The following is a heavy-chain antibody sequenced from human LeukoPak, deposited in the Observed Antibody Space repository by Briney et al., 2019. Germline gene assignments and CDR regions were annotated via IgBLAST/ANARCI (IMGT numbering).Heavy chain of an antibody. CDR3: TKDLMTGFSSGWYFAY. V-gene: IGHV3-23*01. D-gene: IGHD6-19*01. CDR1: GFRFNGYA. J-gene: IGHJ4*02. CDR2: TGGSDDST. Sequence: GGSLRVSCEGTGFRFNGYAMSWVRQVPGYWLESGAVTGGSDDSTHYADSVKGRFTISRDNSENRLFLQMNSLRPDDSALYYCTKDLMTGFSSGWYFAYWGQGTLVTVSS.